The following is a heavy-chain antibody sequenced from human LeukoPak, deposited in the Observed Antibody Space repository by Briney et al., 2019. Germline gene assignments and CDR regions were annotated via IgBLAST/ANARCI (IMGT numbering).Heavy chain of an antibody. Sequence: PSGTLSLTCAVSGGSISSSNWWSWVRQPPGKGLEWIGEIYHSGSTNYNPSLKSRVTISVDKSKNQFSLKLSSVTAADTAVYYCARVGDSGGYYYTGTYFDYWGQGTLVTVSS. CDR3: ARVGDSGGYYYTGTYFDY. J-gene: IGHJ4*02. D-gene: IGHD3-22*01. CDR2: IYHSGST. V-gene: IGHV4-4*02. CDR1: GGSISSSNW.